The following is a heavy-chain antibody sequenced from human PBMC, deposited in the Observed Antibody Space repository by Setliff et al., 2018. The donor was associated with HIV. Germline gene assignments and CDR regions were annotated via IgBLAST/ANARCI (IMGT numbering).Heavy chain of an antibody. Sequence: PSETLFLTCNVSGVSVRNFYWSWLRQTAGKGLEWIGRMHTSGNTNYNPSLKSRVTMSVDTSKNQFSLRLSSVTAADTAVYYCARDQKGYSYGYFDSWGQGTLVTVSS. CDR3: ARDQKGYSYGYFDS. CDR1: GVSVRNFY. J-gene: IGHJ4*02. V-gene: IGHV4-4*07. CDR2: MHTSGNT. D-gene: IGHD5-18*01.